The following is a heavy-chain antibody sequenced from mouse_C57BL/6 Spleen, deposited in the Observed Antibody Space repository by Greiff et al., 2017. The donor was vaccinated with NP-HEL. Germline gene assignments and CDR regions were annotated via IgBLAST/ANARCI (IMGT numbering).Heavy chain of an antibody. CDR1: GYTFTSYW. CDR3: ARGITTVVSPFAY. J-gene: IGHJ3*01. Sequence: QVQLQQPGAELVKPGASVKLSCKASGYTFTSYWMQWVKQRPGQGLEWIGEIDPSDSYTNYNQKFKGKATLTVDTSSSTAYMQLSSLTSEDSAVYYCARGITTVVSPFAYWGQGTLVTVSA. CDR2: IDPSDSYT. V-gene: IGHV1-50*01. D-gene: IGHD1-1*01.